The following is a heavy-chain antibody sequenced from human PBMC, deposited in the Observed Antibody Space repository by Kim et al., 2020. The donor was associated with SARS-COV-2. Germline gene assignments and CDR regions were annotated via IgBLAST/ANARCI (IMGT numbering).Heavy chain of an antibody. Sequence: SETLSLTCTVSGGSISRYYWSWIRQPPGKGLEWIGYIYYSGSTNYNPSLKSRVTISVDTSKNQFSLKLSSVTAADTAVYYCARGSSLTIFGVVGWFDPWGQGTLVTVSS. J-gene: IGHJ5*02. CDR2: IYYSGST. D-gene: IGHD3-3*01. V-gene: IGHV4-59*01. CDR3: ARGSSLTIFGVVGWFDP. CDR1: GGSISRYY.